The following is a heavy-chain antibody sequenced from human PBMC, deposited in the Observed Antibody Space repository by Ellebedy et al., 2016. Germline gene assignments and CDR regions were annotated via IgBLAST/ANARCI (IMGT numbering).Heavy chain of an antibody. CDR2: ITGSGDRT. CDR1: GFSFSSYA. J-gene: IGHJ4*02. D-gene: IGHD6-19*01. CDR3: AKCRHINGCLLDY. Sequence: GGSLRLSCAASGFSFSSYAMSWVRQAPGKGPEWVSTITGSGDRTNYADSVKGRFTISRDSSKNTLHLDMDSLRAEDTAIYYCAKCRHINGCLLDYWGQGTLVTVSS. V-gene: IGHV3-23*01.